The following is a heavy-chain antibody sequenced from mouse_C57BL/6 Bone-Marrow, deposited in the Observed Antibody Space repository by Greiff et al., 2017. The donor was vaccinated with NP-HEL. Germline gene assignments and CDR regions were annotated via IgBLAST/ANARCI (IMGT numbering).Heavy chain of an antibody. Sequence: QVQLQQPGAELVMPGASVKLSCKASGYTFTSYWMHWVKQRPGQGLEWIGEIDPSDSYTNYNQKFKGKSTLTVDKSSSTAYMQLSSLTSEDSAVYYCARSGYPYYAMDYWGQGTLVTVSS. J-gene: IGHJ4*01. V-gene: IGHV1-69*01. D-gene: IGHD2-2*01. CDR3: ARSGYPYYAMDY. CDR1: GYTFTSYW. CDR2: IDPSDSYT.